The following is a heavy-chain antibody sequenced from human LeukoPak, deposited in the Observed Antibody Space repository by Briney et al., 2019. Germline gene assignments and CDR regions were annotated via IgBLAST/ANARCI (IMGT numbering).Heavy chain of an antibody. Sequence: SETLSLTCTVSGGSISSGGYYWSWIRQPPGKGLEWIGEINHSGSTNYNPSLKSRVTISVDTSKNQFSLKLSSVTAADTAVYYCASGFTVGATRWSDAFDIWGQGTMVTVSS. CDR3: ASGFTVGATRWSDAFDI. V-gene: IGHV4-39*07. J-gene: IGHJ3*02. CDR1: GGSISSGGYY. D-gene: IGHD1-26*01. CDR2: INHSGST.